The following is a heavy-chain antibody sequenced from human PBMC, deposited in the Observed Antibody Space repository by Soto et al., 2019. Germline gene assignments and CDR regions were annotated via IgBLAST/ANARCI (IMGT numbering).Heavy chain of an antibody. CDR3: ARGLGGYGGNMGDY. CDR2: MNPNNGKT. J-gene: IGHJ4*02. D-gene: IGHD5-12*01. CDR1: GYTFSNYD. V-gene: IGHV1-8*01. Sequence: QVQLVQSGAEVKKPGASVKVSCKTSGYTFSNYDINWVRQAAGQGLEWMGWMNPNNGKTGYAQKFQGRVTMTRNTSISTAYMELSSLRSEDTAFYYCARGLGGYGGNMGDYWGQGTLVTVSS.